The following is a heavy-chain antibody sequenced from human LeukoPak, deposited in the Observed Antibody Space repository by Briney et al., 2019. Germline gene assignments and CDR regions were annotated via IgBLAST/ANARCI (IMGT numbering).Heavy chain of an antibody. D-gene: IGHD2-15*01. CDR1: GFTFSSYA. V-gene: IGHV3-30*04. Sequence: GGSLRLSCAASGFTFSSYAMHWVRQAPGKGLEWVAVISYDGSNKYYADSVKGRFTISRDNSKNTLYQQKNSLRAEDTAVYYCARDWGSLRATLYYFDYWGQGTLVTVSS. CDR3: ARDWGSLRATLYYFDY. J-gene: IGHJ4*02. CDR2: ISYDGSNK.